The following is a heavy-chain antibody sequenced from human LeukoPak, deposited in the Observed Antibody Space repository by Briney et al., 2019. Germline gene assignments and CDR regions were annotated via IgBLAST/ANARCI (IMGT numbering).Heavy chain of an antibody. V-gene: IGHV4-59*01. CDR2: IYYSGST. CDR1: GGSISSYY. CDR3: ARDLAYYYDSSGYPHGFDP. J-gene: IGHJ5*02. Sequence: SETLSLTCTVSGGSISSYYWSWIRQPPGKGLEWIGYIYYSGSTNYNPSLKSRVTISVDTSKNQFSLKLSSVTAADTAVYYCARDLAYYYDSSGYPHGFDPWGQGTLVTVSS. D-gene: IGHD3-22*01.